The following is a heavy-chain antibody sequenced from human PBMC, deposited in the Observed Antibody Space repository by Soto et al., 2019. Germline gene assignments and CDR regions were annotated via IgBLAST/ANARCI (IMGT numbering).Heavy chain of an antibody. CDR2: ISAYNGNT. CDR1: GYTFTSYG. D-gene: IGHD6-19*01. CDR3: AREQGEVAVAGTSYYYYYGMDV. Sequence: ASVKVSCKASGYTFTSYGISWLRQSPGQGLEWMGWISAYNGNTNYARKLQGRVTMTTDTSTSTAYMELRSLRSDDTAVYYCAREQGEVAVAGTSYYYYYGMDVWGQGTTVTVSS. V-gene: IGHV1-18*01. J-gene: IGHJ6*02.